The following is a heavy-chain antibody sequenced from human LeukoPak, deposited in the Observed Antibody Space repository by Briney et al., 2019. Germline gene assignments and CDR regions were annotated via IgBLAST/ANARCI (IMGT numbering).Heavy chain of an antibody. D-gene: IGHD5-18*01. J-gene: IGHJ4*02. V-gene: IGHV3-7*01. CDR2: ISPDGGEK. CDR3: ARGGYTSLAYFDY. CDR1: GFTFSNSW. Sequence: GGSLRLSCGAFGFTFSNSWMTWIRQAPGKGLEWVATISPDGGEKNYVDSVKGRFTISRDNAKNSLYLQMNYLTTEDTAVYFCARGGYTSLAYFDYWGQGTLVTVSS.